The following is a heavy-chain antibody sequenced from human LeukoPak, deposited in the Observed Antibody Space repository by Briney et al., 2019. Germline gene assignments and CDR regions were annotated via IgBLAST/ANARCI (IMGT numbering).Heavy chain of an antibody. CDR1: GYTFTGYY. D-gene: IGHD1-1*01. CDR3: ARTPDQLETSSFDY. V-gene: IGHV1-2*02. Sequence: ASVKVSCKASGYTFTGYYMHWVRQAPGQGLEWMGWINPNSGGTNYAQKFQGRVTMTRDTSISTAYMELSRLRSDDTAVYYCARTPDQLETSSFDYWGQGTLVTVSS. J-gene: IGHJ4*02. CDR2: INPNSGGT.